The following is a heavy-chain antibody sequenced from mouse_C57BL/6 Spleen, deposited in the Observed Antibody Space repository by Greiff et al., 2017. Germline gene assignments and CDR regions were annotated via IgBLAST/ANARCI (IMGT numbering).Heavy chain of an antibody. D-gene: IGHD2-4*01. CDR2: IYPGDGDT. J-gene: IGHJ2*01. Sequence: VQLQESGPELVKPGASVKISCKASGYAFSSSWMNWVKQRPGKGLEWIGRIYPGDGDTNYNGKFKGKATLTADKSSSTAYMQLSSLTSEDSAVYFCAIYYDYGGAYYFDYWGQGTTLTVSS. V-gene: IGHV1-82*01. CDR3: AIYYDYGGAYYFDY. CDR1: GYAFSSSW.